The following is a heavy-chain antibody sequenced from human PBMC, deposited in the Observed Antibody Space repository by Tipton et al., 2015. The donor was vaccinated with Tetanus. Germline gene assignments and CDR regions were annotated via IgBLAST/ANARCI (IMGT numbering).Heavy chain of an antibody. J-gene: IGHJ5*02. V-gene: IGHV3-64*01. Sequence: VQLVQSGGGLVQPGGSLRLSCAASGFTFSYYAMHWVRQAPGKALEYVSAINSNGGGTYYAHSVQGRFTISRDNSKNTLYLQMGSLRDEDMAVYYCARVWTYGGNSGKYDLWGQGTLVTVSS. CDR2: INSNGGGT. CDR3: ARVWTYGGNSGKYDL. CDR1: GFTFSYYA. D-gene: IGHD4-23*01.